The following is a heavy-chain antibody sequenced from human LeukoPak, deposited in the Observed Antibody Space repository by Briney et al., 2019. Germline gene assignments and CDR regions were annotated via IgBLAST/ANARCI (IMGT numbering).Heavy chain of an antibody. Sequence: SETLSLTCTVSGGSISRYYWNWIRQPPGKGLEWIGSLYYSGSTYYNPSLKSRVTISVDTSKNQFSLKLSSVTAADTAVFYCARRSYYDSSAIFDYWGQGTLVTVSS. CDR1: GGSISRYY. CDR3: ARRSYYDSSAIFDY. J-gene: IGHJ4*02. D-gene: IGHD3-22*01. CDR2: LYYSGST. V-gene: IGHV4-39*01.